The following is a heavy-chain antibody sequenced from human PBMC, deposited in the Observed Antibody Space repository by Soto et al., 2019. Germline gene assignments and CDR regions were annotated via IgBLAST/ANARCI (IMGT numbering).Heavy chain of an antibody. CDR3: GRCYCTVGSCYTCWQFAL. Sequence: QAQLVQAGAEVKKPGASVKVSCQAGGYTFADYGISWVRQAPVQGLEWVGWIGPYNGNTNYAQNLQDRVTMTTNTSTNTGYMELRSLRSDDTVLYSCGRCYCTVGSCYTCWQFALWGRGTLLTVSS. CDR1: GYTFADYG. D-gene: IGHD2-15*01. V-gene: IGHV1-18*01. CDR2: IGPYNGNT. J-gene: IGHJ2*01.